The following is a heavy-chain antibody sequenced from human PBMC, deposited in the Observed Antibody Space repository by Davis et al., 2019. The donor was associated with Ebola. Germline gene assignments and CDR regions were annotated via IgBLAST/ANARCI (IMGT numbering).Heavy chain of an antibody. CDR1: GFTFSDYY. J-gene: IGHJ4*02. Sequence: GESLKISCAASGFTFSDYYMSWIRQAPGKGLEWVSYISSSSSYTNYADSVKGRFTISRDNAKKSLYLQMNSLRVEDTAVYYCARMKVLLWFGTLDYWGQGTLVTVSS. CDR2: ISSSSSYT. V-gene: IGHV3-11*06. CDR3: ARMKVLLWFGTLDY. D-gene: IGHD3-10*01.